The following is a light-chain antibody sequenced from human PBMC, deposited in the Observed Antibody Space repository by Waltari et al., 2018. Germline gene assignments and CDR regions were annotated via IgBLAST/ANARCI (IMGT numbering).Light chain of an antibody. Sequence: DIVMTQTPLSLSVTPGQPASISCKSSQSLLYSDGKTYLYGYLQKPGQTPQLLIYEVSCRFSGVPDRCSGSGSGTDFILKIGRVEAEDVVVYYCMQGRALPLTFGGGTKVEIK. V-gene: IGKV2-29*02. CDR1: QSLLYSDGKTY. CDR3: MQGRALPLT. J-gene: IGKJ4*01. CDR2: EVS.